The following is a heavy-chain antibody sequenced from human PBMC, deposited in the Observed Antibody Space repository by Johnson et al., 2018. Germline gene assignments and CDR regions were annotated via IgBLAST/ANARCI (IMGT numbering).Heavy chain of an antibody. CDR3: LGDSVSYSLIGFFEF. CDR2: INWNGARI. CDR1: GFTFDDYA. J-gene: IGHJ4*02. Sequence: VQLVESGGGLVQPGRSLRLSCAASGFTFDDYAMHWVRQAPGKGLEWVSGINWNGARIGYAESVKGRFTISRDNPRKSLFLQMHSLKVEDTAIYSCLGDSVSYSLIGFFEFWGRGTLVSVSS. D-gene: IGHD1-26*01. V-gene: IGHV3-9*01.